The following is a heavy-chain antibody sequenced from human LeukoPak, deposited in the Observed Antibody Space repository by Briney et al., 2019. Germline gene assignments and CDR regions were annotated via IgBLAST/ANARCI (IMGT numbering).Heavy chain of an antibody. V-gene: IGHV3-11*01. J-gene: IGHJ5*02. CDR2: ISSSGSTI. CDR3: ARSGIAAAGSWFDP. D-gene: IGHD6-13*01. CDR1: GFTFSDYY. Sequence: AGGSLRLSCAASGFTFSDYYMSWIRQAPGKGLEWVSYISSSGSTIYYADSVKGRFTISRDNAKNSLYLQMNSLRAEDTAVYYCARSGIAAAGSWFDPWGQGTLVTVSS.